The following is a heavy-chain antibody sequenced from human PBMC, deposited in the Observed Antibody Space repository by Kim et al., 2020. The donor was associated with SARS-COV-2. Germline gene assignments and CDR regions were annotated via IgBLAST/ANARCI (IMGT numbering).Heavy chain of an antibody. D-gene: IGHD5-12*01. J-gene: IGHJ4*02. CDR3: VTLNNQMATVDY. V-gene: IGHV1-8*01. CDR1: GYTFTSYD. CDR2: MNPNSGNT. Sequence: ASVKVSCKASGYTFTSYDINWVRQATGQGLEWMGWMNPNSGNTGYAQKFQGRVTMTRNTSISTAYMELSSLRSEDTAVYYCVTLNNQMATVDYWGQGTLVTVSS.